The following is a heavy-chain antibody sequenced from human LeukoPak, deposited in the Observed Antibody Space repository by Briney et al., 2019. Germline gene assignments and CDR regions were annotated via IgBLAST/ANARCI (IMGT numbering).Heavy chain of an antibody. D-gene: IGHD5-18*01. J-gene: IGHJ2*01. CDR1: DGSLTNYF. CDR2: IYYSGSP. CDR3: ARLDTAIVEWYFDL. Sequence: PSETLSLTCTVSDGSLTNYFWNWIRQPPGKGLEWIGYIYYSGSPNYNPSLKSRVTMSVDTSKNQFSLKVSSVTAAVTAVYYCARLDTAIVEWYFDLWGRGTLVTVSS. V-gene: IGHV4-59*01.